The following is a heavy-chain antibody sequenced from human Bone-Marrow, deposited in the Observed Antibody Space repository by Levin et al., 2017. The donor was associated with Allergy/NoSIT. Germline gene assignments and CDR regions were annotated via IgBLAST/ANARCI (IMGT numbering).Heavy chain of an antibody. J-gene: IGHJ4*02. V-gene: IGHV3-7*04. Sequence: GESLKISCAASGFTFSKFWMNWVRQAPGKGLEWVANIKQDGSEKYYVDSVKGRFTISRDTAKNSLYLQMNSLRAEDTAVYYCARSTGYYGSGSPDSYFDYWGQGTLVTVSS. CDR2: IKQDGSEK. CDR1: GFTFSKFW. D-gene: IGHD3-10*01. CDR3: ARSTGYYGSGSPDSYFDY.